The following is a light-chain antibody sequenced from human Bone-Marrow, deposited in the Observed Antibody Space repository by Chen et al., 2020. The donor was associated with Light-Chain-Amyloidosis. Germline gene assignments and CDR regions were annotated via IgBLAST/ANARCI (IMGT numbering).Light chain of an antibody. V-gene: IGLV3-25*03. J-gene: IGLJ2*01. Sequence: SYELTQPPSVSVSPGQTARITCSGDDLPTKYAYWYQQKPGQAPVLGIHRDTERPSGISERFSGYSAGTTATLTISGVQAEDEADYHCQSADSTCTYEVIFGGGTKLTVL. CDR3: QSADSTCTYEVI. CDR2: RDT. CDR1: DLPTKY.